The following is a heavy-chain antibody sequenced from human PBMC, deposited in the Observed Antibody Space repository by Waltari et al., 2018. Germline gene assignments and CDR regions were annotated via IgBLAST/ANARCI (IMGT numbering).Heavy chain of an antibody. Sequence: QVQLQESGPGLVKPSETLSLTCTVSGGSISSYYWSWIRQPPGKGLEWVGYIYYSGSTNYNPSLKSRVTISVDTSKNQFSLKLSSVTAADTAVYYCARASGSWTSYYFDYWGQGTLVTVSS. D-gene: IGHD1-26*01. J-gene: IGHJ4*02. CDR1: GGSISSYY. V-gene: IGHV4-59*01. CDR3: ARASGSWTSYYFDY. CDR2: IYYSGST.